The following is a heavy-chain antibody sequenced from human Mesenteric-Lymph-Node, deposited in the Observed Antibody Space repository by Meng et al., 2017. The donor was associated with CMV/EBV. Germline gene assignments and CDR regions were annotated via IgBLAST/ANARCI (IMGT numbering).Heavy chain of an antibody. CDR3: ARGGGWYYFDN. D-gene: IGHD6-19*01. CDR1: GFTFSSYA. J-gene: IGHJ4*02. V-gene: IGHV3-30-3*01. CDR2: ISYDGSNK. Sequence: LSCAASGFTFSSYAMHWVRQAPGKGLEWVAVISYDGSNKYYADSVKGRFTISRDNSKNTLYLQMNGLRAEDTAVYYCARGGGWYYFDNWGQGTLVTVSS.